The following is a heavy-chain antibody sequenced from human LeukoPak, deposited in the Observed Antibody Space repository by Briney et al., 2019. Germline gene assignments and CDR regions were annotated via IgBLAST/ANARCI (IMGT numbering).Heavy chain of an antibody. D-gene: IGHD3-16*02. CDR3: ARGPPLYDYVWGSYLNSDY. CDR2: ISAYNGNT. CDR1: GYTFTSYG. Sequence: VASVKVSCKASGYTFTSYGISWVRQAPGQGLEWMGWISAYNGNTNYAQKLQGRVTMTTDTSTSTAYMELRSLRSDDTAVYYCARGPPLYDYVWGSYLNSDYWGQGTLVTVSS. J-gene: IGHJ4*02. V-gene: IGHV1-18*01.